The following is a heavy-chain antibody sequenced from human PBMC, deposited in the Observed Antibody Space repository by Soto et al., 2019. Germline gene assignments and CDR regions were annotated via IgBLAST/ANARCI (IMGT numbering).Heavy chain of an antibody. CDR2: IILALGTP. V-gene: IGHV1-69*01. Sequence: QVQLVQSGAEMKQPGSSVSVSCKASGDSFTNHAFTWVRQAPGQGPEWLGGIILALGTPHYSQSFQGRLTITADESSSPVYMELGSLRLDDTAVYYCGRYCTNTKCRGGYYLDLWGQGTLLTVSS. CDR1: GDSFTNHA. J-gene: IGHJ5*02. CDR3: GRYCTNTKCRGGYYLDL. D-gene: IGHD2-8*01.